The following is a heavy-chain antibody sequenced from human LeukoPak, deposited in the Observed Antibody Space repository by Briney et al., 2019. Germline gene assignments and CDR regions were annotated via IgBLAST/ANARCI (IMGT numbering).Heavy chain of an antibody. CDR1: GGSISSYY. V-gene: IGHV4-59*01. Sequence: SETLSLTCTVSGGSISSYYWSWIRQPPGKGLEWIGYIYYSGSTNYNPSLKSRVTIPVDTSKNQFSLKLSSVTAADTAVYYCARERTIDGYPHTSSRYCSGGSCPYYFDYWGQGTLVTVSS. D-gene: IGHD2-15*01. J-gene: IGHJ4*02. CDR2: IYYSGST. CDR3: ARERTIDGYPHTSSRYCSGGSCPYYFDY.